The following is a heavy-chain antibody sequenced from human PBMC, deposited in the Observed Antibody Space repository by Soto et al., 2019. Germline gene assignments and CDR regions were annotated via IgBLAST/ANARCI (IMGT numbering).Heavy chain of an antibody. J-gene: IGHJ3*02. D-gene: IGHD2-2*01. V-gene: IGHV1-46*01. CDR2: INPSGGST. CDR3: ASVGALCSSYGCYRGSGAADI. Sequence: ASVKVSCKAFGYTFTSYYMHWVRQAPGQGLEWMGIINPSGGSTSYAQKFQGRVTMTRDTSTSTAYMELSSLRSEDTAVYYCASVGALCSSYGCYRGSGAADIWGQATMVTVSS. CDR1: GYTFTSYY.